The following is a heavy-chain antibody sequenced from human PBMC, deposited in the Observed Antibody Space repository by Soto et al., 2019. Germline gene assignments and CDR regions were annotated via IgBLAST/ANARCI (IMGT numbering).Heavy chain of an antibody. D-gene: IGHD2-15*01. CDR1: GFTFSNAW. J-gene: IGHJ4*02. CDR3: TTDFSPPGDIVVVVAASY. V-gene: IGHV3-15*01. Sequence: GGSLRLSCAASGFTFSNAWMSWVRQAPGKGLEWVGRIKSKTDGGTTDYAAPVKGRFTISRDDSKNTLYLQMNSLKTEDTAVYYCTTDFSPPGDIVVVVAASYWGQGTLVTVSS. CDR2: IKSKTDGGTT.